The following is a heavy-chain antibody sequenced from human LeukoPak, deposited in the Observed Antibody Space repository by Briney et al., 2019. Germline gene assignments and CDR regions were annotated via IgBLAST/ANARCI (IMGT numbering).Heavy chain of an antibody. J-gene: IGHJ3*02. V-gene: IGHV3-53*01. CDR2: IYSGGST. D-gene: IGHD3-10*01. CDR1: GFTVSSNY. CDR3: ARDLYKGAFDI. Sequence: PGGSLRLSCAASGFTVSSNYMSWVRQAPGKGLEWVSVIYSGGSTYYADSVKGRFTISRDNSKNTLYLQMNSLRAEDTAVYYCARDLYKGAFDIWGQGTMVTVSS.